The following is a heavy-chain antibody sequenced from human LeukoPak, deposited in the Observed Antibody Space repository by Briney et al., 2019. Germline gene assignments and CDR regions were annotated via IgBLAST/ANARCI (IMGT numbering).Heavy chain of an antibody. CDR2: IIPIFGTA. CDR3: ARDNIRGNIVAVPAAILRYYYYYYGMDV. V-gene: IGHV1-69*13. D-gene: IGHD2-2*01. Sequence: GASVKVSCKASGGTFSSYAISWVRQAPGQGLEWMGGIIPIFGTANYAQKFQGRVTITADESTSTAYMELSSLRSEDTAVYYCARDNIRGNIVAVPAAILRYYYYYYGMDVWGQGTTVTVSS. CDR1: GGTFSSYA. J-gene: IGHJ6*02.